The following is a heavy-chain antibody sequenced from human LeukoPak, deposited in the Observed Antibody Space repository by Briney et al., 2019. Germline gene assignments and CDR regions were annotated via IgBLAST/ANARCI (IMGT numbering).Heavy chain of an antibody. J-gene: IGHJ4*02. V-gene: IGHV4-38-2*02. CDR1: GYSISSGYY. CDR3: ARDFPSAYSGYEVDY. Sequence: SETLSLTCTVSGYSISSGYYWGWIRQPPGKGLEWIGSIYHSGSTYYNPSLKSRVTISVDTSKNQFSLKLSSVTAADTAVYYCARDFPSAYSGYEVDYWGQGTLVTVSS. D-gene: IGHD5-12*01. CDR2: IYHSGST.